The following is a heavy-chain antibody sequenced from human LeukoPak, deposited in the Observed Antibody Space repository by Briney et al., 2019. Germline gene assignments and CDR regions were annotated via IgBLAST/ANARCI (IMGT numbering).Heavy chain of an antibody. Sequence: GGSLRLSCAASGFTFEDYDMNWVCQAPGKGLEWVSGIKWNGGSTGYADSVRGRFTISRDNAKNSLYLQMNSLRAEDTALYYCARDRNDYDFWSGYSMSYFDYWGQGTLVTVSS. D-gene: IGHD3-3*01. CDR2: IKWNGGST. V-gene: IGHV3-20*04. CDR1: GFTFEDYD. CDR3: ARDRNDYDFWSGYSMSYFDY. J-gene: IGHJ4*02.